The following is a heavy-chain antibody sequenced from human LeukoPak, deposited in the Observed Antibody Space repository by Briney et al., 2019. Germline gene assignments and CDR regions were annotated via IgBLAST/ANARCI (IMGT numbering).Heavy chain of an antibody. CDR2: INSDGSST. D-gene: IGHD5-18*01. V-gene: IGHV3-74*01. Sequence: GGSLRLSCAASGFTFSSYWMHWVRQAPGKGLVWVSRINSDGSSTSYADSVKGRFTISRDNSKNTLYLQMNSLRAEDTAVYYCARIQVDTAMNHDAFDIWGQGTRVTVSS. J-gene: IGHJ3*02. CDR3: ARIQVDTAMNHDAFDI. CDR1: GFTFSSYW.